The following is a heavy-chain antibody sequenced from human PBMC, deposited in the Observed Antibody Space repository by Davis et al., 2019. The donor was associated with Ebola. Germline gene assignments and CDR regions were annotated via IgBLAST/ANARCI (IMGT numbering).Heavy chain of an antibody. CDR1: GFTFSSYA. D-gene: IGHD2-15*01. J-gene: IGHJ6*02. V-gene: IGHV3-30-3*01. CDR2: ISYDGSNK. CDR3: ASTPRYCSGGSCPFDG. Sequence: GESLKISCAASGFTFSSYAMHWVRQAPGKGLEWVAVISYDGSNKYYADSVKGRFTISRDNSKNTLYLQMNSLRAEDTAVYYCASTPRYCSGGSCPFDGWGQGTTVTVSS.